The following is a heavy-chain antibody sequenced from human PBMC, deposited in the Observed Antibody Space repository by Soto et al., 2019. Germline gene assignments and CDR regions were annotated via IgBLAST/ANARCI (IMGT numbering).Heavy chain of an antibody. CDR1: GYSFTTYW. V-gene: IGHV5-51*01. CDR3: ARIRDSGTYPKGGYFDS. CDR2: IYPGDSDT. D-gene: IGHD1-26*01. Sequence: PGESLKISCKGSGYSFTTYWIGWVRQMPGKGLEWMGIIYPGDSDTKYSPSFQGQVTISADKSINTAYLQWSSLQASDTATYYCARIRDSGTYPKGGYFDSWGQGTLVTVSS. J-gene: IGHJ4*02.